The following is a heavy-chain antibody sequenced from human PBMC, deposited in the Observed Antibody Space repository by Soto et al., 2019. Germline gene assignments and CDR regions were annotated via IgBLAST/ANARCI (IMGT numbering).Heavy chain of an antibody. Sequence: QLQLQESGPGLVKPSETLSLTCSVSGGSISSRTYYWSWVRQPPGKGLEWIGSIYYSGTAHYTPPLKSRLTISVDTSKNQFSLNLSAVTAADTAVYYCARRATTVTYDAFDIWGQGTMVTVSS. CDR3: ARRATTVTYDAFDI. J-gene: IGHJ3*02. D-gene: IGHD4-17*01. CDR1: GGSISSRTYY. CDR2: IYYSGTA. V-gene: IGHV4-39*01.